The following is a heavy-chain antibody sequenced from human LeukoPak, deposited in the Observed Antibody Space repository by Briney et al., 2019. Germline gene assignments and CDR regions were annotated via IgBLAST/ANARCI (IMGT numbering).Heavy chain of an antibody. CDR1: GFTVSSNY. CDR2: IYSGGST. J-gene: IGHJ4*02. D-gene: IGHD3-10*01. V-gene: IGHV3-66*01. Sequence: GGSLRLSCAVSGFTVSSNYMNWVRQAPGKGLEWVSVIYSGGSTYYADSVKGRFTISRDNSKNTLYLQMNSLRAEDTAVYYCARDDGAGGPFDYWGQGTLVTVSS. CDR3: ARDDGAGGPFDY.